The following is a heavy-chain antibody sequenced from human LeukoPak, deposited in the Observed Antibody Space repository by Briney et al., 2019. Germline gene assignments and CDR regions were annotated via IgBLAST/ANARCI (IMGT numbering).Heavy chain of an antibody. D-gene: IGHD4-17*01. CDR1: GFTFSSHG. V-gene: IGHV3-23*01. CDR3: ARDYGDYSAEYFQH. CDR2: ISGSGDNT. J-gene: IGHJ1*01. Sequence: GGSLRLSCAASGFTFSSHGMSWVRQAPGKGLEWVSTISGSGDNTYYADSVKSRFTISRDNSKNTLYLQMNSLRAEDTAVYYCARDYGDYSAEYFQHWGQGTLVTVSS.